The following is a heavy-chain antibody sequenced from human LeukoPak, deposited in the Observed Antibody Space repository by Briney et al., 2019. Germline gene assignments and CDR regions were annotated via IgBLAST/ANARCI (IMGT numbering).Heavy chain of an antibody. Sequence: GGSLRLSCAASGFTFSSNAMSWVRQAPGKGLEWVSAISGSGGSTYYADSVKGRFTISRDNSKNTLYLQMNSLRAEDTAVYYCAKDLVVVTAQFDYWGQGTLVTVSS. D-gene: IGHD2-21*02. J-gene: IGHJ4*02. CDR3: AKDLVVVTAQFDY. CDR1: GFTFSSNA. V-gene: IGHV3-23*01. CDR2: ISGSGGST.